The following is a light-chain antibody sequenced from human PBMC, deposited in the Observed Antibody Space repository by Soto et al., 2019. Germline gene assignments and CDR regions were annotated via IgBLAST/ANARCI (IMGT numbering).Light chain of an antibody. J-gene: IGKJ1*01. CDR2: DAS. Sequence: DIQMTQSPSTLSSSVGDRVVITCRASQSISKWLAWYKQKPGRAPNFLIYDASTLESGVPSRFRGSGSGTDFTLTITNLKPDDFATFYCQQYSTFPRTFGQGTKVDIK. CDR1: QSISKW. CDR3: QQYSTFPRT. V-gene: IGKV1-5*01.